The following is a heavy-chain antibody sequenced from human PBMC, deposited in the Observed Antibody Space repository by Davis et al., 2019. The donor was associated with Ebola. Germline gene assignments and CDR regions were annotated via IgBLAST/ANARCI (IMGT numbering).Heavy chain of an antibody. Sequence: GSLRLSCAVYGGSFSGYYWSWIRQPPGKGLEWIGEINHSGSTNYSPSLKSRVTISVDTSKNQFSLKLSSVTAADTAVYYCARVAAIAAAGDYYYYYGMDVWGQGTTVTVSS. CDR2: INHSGST. D-gene: IGHD6-13*01. V-gene: IGHV4-34*01. J-gene: IGHJ6*02. CDR1: GGSFSGYY. CDR3: ARVAAIAAAGDYYYYYGMDV.